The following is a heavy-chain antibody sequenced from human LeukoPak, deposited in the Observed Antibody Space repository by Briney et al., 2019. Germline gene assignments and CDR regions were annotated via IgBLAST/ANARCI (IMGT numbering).Heavy chain of an antibody. CDR3: ARGRHSSSWSTPEGY. D-gene: IGHD6-13*01. V-gene: IGHV4-4*02. CDR1: GGSISSNNW. Sequence: SETLSLTCAVSGGSISSNNWWGWVRQPPGKGLEWIGNIYHTGNTNYNPSLKNRGTISVDTSKNQFSLKLSSVTAADAAVYYCARGRHSSSWSTPEGYWGQGTLVTVSS. CDR2: IYHTGNT. J-gene: IGHJ4*02.